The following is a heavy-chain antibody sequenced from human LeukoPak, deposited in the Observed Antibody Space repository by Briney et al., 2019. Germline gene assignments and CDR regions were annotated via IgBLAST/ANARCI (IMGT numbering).Heavy chain of an antibody. J-gene: IGHJ4*02. CDR1: GFPLSSYS. CDR3: VRVKGSYFDY. D-gene: IGHD2-15*01. CDR2: ISSSGSAI. V-gene: IGHV3-48*01. Sequence: PGGSLRLSCAASGFPLSSYSINWVRQAPGKRLEWVSYISSSGSAIYYVDSVKGRLTVSRDNAKNSLFLQMNSPRAEDTAVYYCVRVKGSYFDYWGQGALVTVSS.